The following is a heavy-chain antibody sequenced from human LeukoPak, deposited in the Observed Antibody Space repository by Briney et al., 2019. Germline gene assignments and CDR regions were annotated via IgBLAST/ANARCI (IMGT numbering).Heavy chain of an antibody. Sequence: GGSLRLSCAASAFTFSSSWMSWVRQAPGKGLEWVANMNLDGTDKRYVDSVKGRFTISRDNAKNSLYLQMNSLRAEDTAVYYCARNYGGNSGHWGQGTLVTVSS. J-gene: IGHJ4*02. CDR3: ARNYGGNSGH. CDR2: MNLDGTDK. CDR1: AFTFSSSW. V-gene: IGHV3-7*05. D-gene: IGHD4-23*01.